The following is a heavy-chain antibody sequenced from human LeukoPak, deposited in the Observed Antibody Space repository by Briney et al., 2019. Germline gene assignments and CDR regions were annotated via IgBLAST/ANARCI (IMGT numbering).Heavy chain of an antibody. CDR3: ARAGRYDYVWGTYRLDY. CDR2: TYSSGDS. J-gene: IGHJ4*02. CDR1: GFTVSDNY. V-gene: IGHV3-66*01. Sequence: GGSLRLSCAVSGFTVSDNYMSWVRQAPGKGLEWVAVTYSSGDSYYADSVQVRFTISRDNSTNTLYLQMNNLRAEDTAVYYCARAGRYDYVWGTYRLDYWGQGTLVTVSS. D-gene: IGHD3-16*02.